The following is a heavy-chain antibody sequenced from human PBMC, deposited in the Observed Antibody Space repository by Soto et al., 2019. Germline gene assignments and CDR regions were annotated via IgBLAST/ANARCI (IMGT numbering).Heavy chain of an antibody. D-gene: IGHD2-21*01. V-gene: IGHV3-23*01. Sequence: LRLSCAASEFIFANYDINWVRQSPGKVLEWVAAIATHNNAYYADSVRGRFTIPRDDSTNTVYLELNRLRVDDTAVYYCAKEARVRSPAGDCFEYWAQGTMVTVSS. CDR2: IATHNNA. CDR3: AKEARVRSPAGDCFEY. J-gene: IGHJ4*02. CDR1: EFIFANYD.